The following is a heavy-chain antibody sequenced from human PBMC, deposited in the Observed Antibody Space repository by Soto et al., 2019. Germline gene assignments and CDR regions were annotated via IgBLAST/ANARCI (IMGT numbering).Heavy chain of an antibody. J-gene: IGHJ3*02. D-gene: IGHD6-6*01. CDR1: GFTFSSYG. CDR3: AILALIAAQGPYDAFDI. Sequence: PGGSLRLSCAASGFTFSSYGMHWVRQAPGKGLEWVAVISYDGSNKYYADSVKGRFTISRDNSKNTLYLQMNSLRAEDTAAYYCAILALIAAQGPYDAFDIWGQGTMVTVSS. V-gene: IGHV3-30*03. CDR2: ISYDGSNK.